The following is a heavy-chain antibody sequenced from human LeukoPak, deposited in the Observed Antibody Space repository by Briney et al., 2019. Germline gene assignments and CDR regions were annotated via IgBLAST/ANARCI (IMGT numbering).Heavy chain of an antibody. D-gene: IGHD3-10*01. CDR3: ARNPARGVIIGGY. CDR2: INPNSGGT. V-gene: IGHV1-2*02. CDR1: GYTFTGYY. J-gene: IGHJ4*02. Sequence: ASVKVSCKASGYTFTGYYMHWVRQAPGQGLDWMGWINPNSGGTNYAQKLQGRVTMTRDTSISTAYMELSRLRSDDTAVYYCARNPARGVIIGGYWGQGTLVTVSS.